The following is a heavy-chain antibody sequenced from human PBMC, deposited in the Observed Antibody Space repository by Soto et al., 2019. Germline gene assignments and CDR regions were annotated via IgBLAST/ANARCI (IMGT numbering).Heavy chain of an antibody. D-gene: IGHD1-26*01. CDR2: ISGSGGST. CDR3: AKVVGATGGYYYYGMDV. V-gene: IGHV3-23*01. J-gene: IGHJ6*02. CDR1: GFTFSSIA. Sequence: SLRLSCAASGFTFSSIAMSWVRPAPGKRLEWVSAISGSGGSTYYADSVKGRFTISRDKSKNTMYLQMNSLRAEDTAVYYCAKVVGATGGYYYYGMDVWGQGTTVTVSS.